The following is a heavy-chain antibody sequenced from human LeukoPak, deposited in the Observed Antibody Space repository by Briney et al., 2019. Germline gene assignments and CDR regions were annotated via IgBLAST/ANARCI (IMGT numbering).Heavy chain of an antibody. Sequence: GGSLRLSRAASGFTFSSYAMSWVRQAPGKGLEWVSAISGSGGSTYYADSVKGRFTISRDNSKNTLYLQMNSLRAEDTAVYYCAKDLAILTGYDWFDPWGQGTLVTVSS. CDR1: GFTFSSYA. V-gene: IGHV3-23*01. D-gene: IGHD3-9*01. CDR2: ISGSGGST. J-gene: IGHJ5*02. CDR3: AKDLAILTGYDWFDP.